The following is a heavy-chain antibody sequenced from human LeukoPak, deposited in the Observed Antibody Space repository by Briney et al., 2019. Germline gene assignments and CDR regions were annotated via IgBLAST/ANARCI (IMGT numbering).Heavy chain of an antibody. D-gene: IGHD4-11*01. V-gene: IGHV3-48*03. Sequence: GGSLRLSCAASGFTFRSYEMNWVRQAPGKGLEWVPYISSSGSSTNYADSVKGRFTISRDNAKNSLHLQMNSLRAEDTAVYYCARVGGPDYRLDYWGQGTLVTVSS. J-gene: IGHJ4*02. CDR2: ISSSGSST. CDR3: ARVGGPDYRLDY. CDR1: GFTFRSYE.